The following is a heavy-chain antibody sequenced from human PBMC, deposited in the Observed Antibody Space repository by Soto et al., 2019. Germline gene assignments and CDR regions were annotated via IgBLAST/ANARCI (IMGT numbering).Heavy chain of an antibody. V-gene: IGHV5-51*01. CDR3: ARSFFDTFAY. D-gene: IGHD3-3*01. CDR2: IDPSDSDI. Sequence: GESLKSSCKGSGYRLASYRIAWVRQMPGKGLEWMGIIDPSDSDIRYSPSFQGQVTISADKSTSTAYLQWSSLKASAPAIYYCARSFFDTFAYWGHGTLVPVSS. CDR1: GYRLASYR. J-gene: IGHJ4*01.